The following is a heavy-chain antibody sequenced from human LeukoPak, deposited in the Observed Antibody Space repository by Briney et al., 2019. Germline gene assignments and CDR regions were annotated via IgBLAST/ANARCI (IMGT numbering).Heavy chain of an antibody. CDR1: GLTISSYW. J-gene: IGHJ4*02. CDR2: INSDGSSI. CDR3: ARPAYCWSFFYFYY. D-gene: IGHD3-3*01. V-gene: IGHV3-74*01. Sequence: GGSLRLSCAASGLTISSYWMHWVRQAPGKGLVWVSRINSDGSSISYADAVKGRFTISRDNAKKTLYLQMNRLRAEDTDVYYCARPAYCWSFFYFYYWGPGTLVTVFS.